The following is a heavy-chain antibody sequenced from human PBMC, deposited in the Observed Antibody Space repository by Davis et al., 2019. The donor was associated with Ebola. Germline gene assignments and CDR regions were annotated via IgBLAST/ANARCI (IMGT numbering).Heavy chain of an antibody. CDR2: LSGSGGLS. D-gene: IGHD1-14*01. V-gene: IGHV3-23*01. CDR3: ARGGETVTGTASHGTDV. J-gene: IGHJ6*02. Sequence: GGSLRLSCAASGYTFRIHAMTWVRQAPGKGLEWVSALSGSGGLSYYADSVKGRFTISRDNSKNTLYLQMDSLTAEDTAVYYCARGGETVTGTASHGTDVWGQGTTVTVSS. CDR1: GYTFRIHA.